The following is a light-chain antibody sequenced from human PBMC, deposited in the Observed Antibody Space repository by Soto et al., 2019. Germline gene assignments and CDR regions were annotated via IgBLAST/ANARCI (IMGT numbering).Light chain of an antibody. J-gene: IGLJ2*01. CDR1: SSDVGAYNY. Sequence: QSALTQPRSVSGSLGQSVTMSCTGTSSDVGAYNYVSWYQQFPGKVPKVLIFDVTQRPSGVPDRFSGSKSGNTASLTISGLQAEDEADYYCCSYAGSYMVVFGGETKLTVL. V-gene: IGLV2-11*01. CDR2: DVT. CDR3: CSYAGSYMVV.